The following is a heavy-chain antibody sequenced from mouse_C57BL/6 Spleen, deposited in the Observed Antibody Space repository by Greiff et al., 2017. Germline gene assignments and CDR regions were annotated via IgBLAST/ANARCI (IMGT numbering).Heavy chain of an antibody. CDR2: INPNNGGT. CDR1: GYTFTDYY. D-gene: IGHD1-1*01. J-gene: IGHJ1*03. V-gene: IGHV1-26*01. CDR3: ARSLPYYGSSNEV. Sequence: EVQLQQSGPELVKPGASVKISCKASGYTFTDYYMNWVKQSHGKSLEWIGDINPNNGGTSYNQKFKGKATLTVDKSSSTAYMALRSLTSEDSAVYYCARSLPYYGSSNEVWGTGTTVTVSS.